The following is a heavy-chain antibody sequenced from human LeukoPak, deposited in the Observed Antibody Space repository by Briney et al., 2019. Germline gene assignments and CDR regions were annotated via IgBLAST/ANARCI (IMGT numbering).Heavy chain of an antibody. CDR3: ASFGYCSSASCPQTTTFDY. D-gene: IGHD2-2*01. Sequence: PSETLSLTCTVSGGSISSGGYYWSWIRQHPGKGLEWIGYIYYSGSTYYNPSLKSRVTISVDTSKNQFSLKLSSVTAADTAAYYCASFGYCSSASCPQTTTFDYWGQGTLVTVSS. J-gene: IGHJ4*02. CDR2: IYYSGST. V-gene: IGHV4-31*03. CDR1: GGSISSGGYY.